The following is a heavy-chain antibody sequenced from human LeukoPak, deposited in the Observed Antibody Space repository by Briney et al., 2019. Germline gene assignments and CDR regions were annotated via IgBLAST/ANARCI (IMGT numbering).Heavy chain of an antibody. J-gene: IGHJ6*03. D-gene: IGHD3-22*01. CDR1: GFTFSSYA. CDR3: LKGSTDSSGYYYAHYYYYMDV. V-gene: IGHV3-23*01. CDR2: ISGSGGST. Sequence: GGSLRLSCAASGFTFSSYAMSWVRQAPGKGLEWVSSISGSGGSTYYADSVKGRFTISRDNSKNTLYPQMNSLRAEDTAVYYCLKGSTDSSGYYYAHYYYYMDVWGKGTTVTVSS.